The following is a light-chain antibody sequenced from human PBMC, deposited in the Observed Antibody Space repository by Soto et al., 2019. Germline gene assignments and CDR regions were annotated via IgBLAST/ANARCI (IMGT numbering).Light chain of an antibody. Sequence: EIVATQSPGTLSLSPGERATLSCRASQSVSSNYLAWYQQKPGQAPRLLIYGASSRASDIPDRFSGSGSGTDFTLIISRQEPEDFAMYYCQQYGSTPFTFGPGTKVDVK. CDR2: GAS. CDR3: QQYGSTPFT. V-gene: IGKV3-20*01. CDR1: QSVSSNY. J-gene: IGKJ3*01.